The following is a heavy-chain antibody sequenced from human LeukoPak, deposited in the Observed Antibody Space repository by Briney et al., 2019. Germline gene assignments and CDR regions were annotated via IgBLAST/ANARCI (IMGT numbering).Heavy chain of an antibody. J-gene: IGHJ6*03. D-gene: IGHD1-26*01. V-gene: IGHV3-23*01. CDR1: GFTFSSYA. CDR3: AKAGWEPPGYYYYYMDV. Sequence: GGSLRLSCAASGFTFSSYAISWVRQAPGKGLEWVSAISGSGGSTYYAGSVKGRFTISRDNSKNTLYLQMNSLRAEDTAVYYCAKAGWEPPGYYYYYMDVWGKGTTLTVSS. CDR2: ISGSGGST.